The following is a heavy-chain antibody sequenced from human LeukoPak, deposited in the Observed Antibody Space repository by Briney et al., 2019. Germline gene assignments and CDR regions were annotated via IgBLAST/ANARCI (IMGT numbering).Heavy chain of an antibody. CDR2: INHSGST. CDR3: ARAVGSGSFQTYYYYMDV. CDR1: GGSFSGYY. Sequence: PSETLSLTCAVYGGSFSGYYWSWIRQPPGKGLEWIGEINHSGSTNYNPSLKSRVTISVDTSKDQFSLKLSSVTAADTAVYYCARAVGSGSFQTYYYYMDVWGKGTTVTISS. J-gene: IGHJ6*03. V-gene: IGHV4-34*01. D-gene: IGHD3-10*01.